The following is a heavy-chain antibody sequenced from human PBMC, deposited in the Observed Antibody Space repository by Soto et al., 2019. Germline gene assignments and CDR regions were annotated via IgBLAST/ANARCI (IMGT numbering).Heavy chain of an antibody. J-gene: IGHJ5*02. CDR3: SSAFLYSGDEAQDTYWFDP. D-gene: IGHD5-12*01. Sequence: QVQLVQSGAEVKKHGASVKVSCKASGYTFTGYYMHWVRQAPGQGLDWMGWINPNSGGTKYAQKFQGRVTMTRDKYISTGYTELRRLRSDYTAVYSCSSAFLYSGDEAQDTYWFDPWGQGTLVTVSS. CDR2: INPNSGGT. V-gene: IGHV1-2*02. CDR1: GYTFTGYY.